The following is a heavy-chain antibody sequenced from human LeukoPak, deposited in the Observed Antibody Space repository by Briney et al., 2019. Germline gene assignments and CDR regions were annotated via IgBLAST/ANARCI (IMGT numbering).Heavy chain of an antibody. D-gene: IGHD3-22*01. J-gene: IGHJ4*02. CDR2: IYYSGST. V-gene: IGHV4-39*06. CDR3: ASLSSGFHFGY. Sequence: PSETLSLTCTVSGGSISSSTYFWGWIRQPPGKGLEWIGTIYYSGSTYYNPSLKSRVTISVDTSKNQFLLKLSSVTAADTAVYYCASLSSGFHFGYWGQGTLVPVSS. CDR1: GGSISSSTYF.